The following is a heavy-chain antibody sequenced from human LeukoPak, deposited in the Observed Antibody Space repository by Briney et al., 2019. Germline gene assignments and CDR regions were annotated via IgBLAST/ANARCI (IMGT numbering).Heavy chain of an antibody. CDR2: INQDGSQK. D-gene: IGHD1-26*01. CDR1: GFTFSSHW. V-gene: IGHV3-7*03. CDR3: AKDKWDY. J-gene: IGHJ4*02. Sequence: PGGSLRLSCAGSGFTFSSHWIGWVRQAPGKGLEWVAHINQDGSQKYYVDSVEGRFAISRDNAKNSLYLQMNSLRAEDTALYYCAKDKWDYWGQGTLVTVSS.